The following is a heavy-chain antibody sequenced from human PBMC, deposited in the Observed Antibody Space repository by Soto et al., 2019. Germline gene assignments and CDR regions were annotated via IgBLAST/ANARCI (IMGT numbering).Heavy chain of an antibody. D-gene: IGHD6-6*01. CDR3: AKDAGSGYSSSSGVGADY. Sequence: GGSLRLSCAASGFTFSSYGMHWVRQAPGKGLEWVAVISYDGSNKYYADSVKGRFTISRDNSKNTLYLQMNSLRAEDTAVYYCAKDAGSGYSSSSGVGADYWGQGTLVTFSS. CDR2: ISYDGSNK. V-gene: IGHV3-30*18. J-gene: IGHJ4*02. CDR1: GFTFSSYG.